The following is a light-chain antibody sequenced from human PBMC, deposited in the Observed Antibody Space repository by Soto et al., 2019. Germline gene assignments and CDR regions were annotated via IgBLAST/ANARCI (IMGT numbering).Light chain of an antibody. Sequence: EIVMAQFPETLAVSVGERATIKCRSSQSLLHSSDNRNYLAWYQQKPGQPPKLLIYWASTRESGVPDRFSGSGSGTDFTLTISSLQAEDVAVYYCQQYYSTPLTFGGGTKVDIK. CDR1: QSLLHSSDNRNY. CDR2: WAS. CDR3: QQYYSTPLT. J-gene: IGKJ4*01. V-gene: IGKV4-1*01.